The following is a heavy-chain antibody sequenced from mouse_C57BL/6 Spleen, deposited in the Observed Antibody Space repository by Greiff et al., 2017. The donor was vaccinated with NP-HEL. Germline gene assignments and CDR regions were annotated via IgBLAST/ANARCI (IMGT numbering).Heavy chain of an antibody. J-gene: IGHJ4*01. D-gene: IGHD1-1*01. Sequence: QVQLKQSGPELVKPGASVKISCKASGYAFSSSWMNWVKQRPGKGLEWIGRIYPGDGDTNYNGKFKGKSTMTADKSSSTAYMQLSSLTSEDSAVYVGARTPVTPVVATGAMDYWGQGTSVTVSS. CDR1: GYAFSSSW. CDR2: IYPGDGDT. CDR3: ARTPVTPVVATGAMDY. V-gene: IGHV1-82*01.